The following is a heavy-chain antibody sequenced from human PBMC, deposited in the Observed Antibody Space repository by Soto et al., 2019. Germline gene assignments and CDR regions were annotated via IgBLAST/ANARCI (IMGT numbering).Heavy chain of an antibody. Sequence: QVQLVQSGAEVKKPGASVKVSCKASGYTFTSYYMHWVRQAPGQGLEWMGIINPSGGSTSYAQKFQGRVTMTRDTSTSTVYMELSSLRSEETAVYYCAREGDSSSWYVPHFDYWGQGTLVTVSS. CDR1: GYTFTSYY. D-gene: IGHD6-13*01. CDR2: INPSGGST. V-gene: IGHV1-46*01. J-gene: IGHJ4*02. CDR3: AREGDSSSWYVPHFDY.